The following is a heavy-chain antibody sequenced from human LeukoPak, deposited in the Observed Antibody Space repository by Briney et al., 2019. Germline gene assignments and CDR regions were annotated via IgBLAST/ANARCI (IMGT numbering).Heavy chain of an antibody. CDR2: IYYSGST. D-gene: IGHD1-1*01. CDR1: GGSISSSSYY. Sequence: SETLSLTCTVSGGSISSSSYYWGWIRQPPGKGLEWIGSIYYSGSTYYNPSLKSRVTISVDTSKNQFSLKLSSVTAADTALYYCARLTTGPDYWGQGTLVTVSS. CDR3: ARLTTGPDY. J-gene: IGHJ4*02. V-gene: IGHV4-39*01.